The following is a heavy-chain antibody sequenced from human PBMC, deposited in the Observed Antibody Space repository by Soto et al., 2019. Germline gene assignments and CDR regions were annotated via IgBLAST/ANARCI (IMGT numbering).Heavy chain of an antibody. CDR3: ARVPDSRLGTMDV. CDR1: GYSFTTYW. Sequence: GESLKISCKGSGYSFTTYWIGWVRQLPGQGLEWMGVMFPGDSDTRYSPSFQGQVTMSADPSTNTAYLEWSSLKAADSAMYYCARVPDSRLGTMDVWGKGTTVTVSS. D-gene: IGHD6-13*01. V-gene: IGHV5-51*01. J-gene: IGHJ6*04. CDR2: MFPGDSDT.